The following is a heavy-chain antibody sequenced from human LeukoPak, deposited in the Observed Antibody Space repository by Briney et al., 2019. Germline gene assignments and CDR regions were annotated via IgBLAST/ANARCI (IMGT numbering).Heavy chain of an antibody. CDR1: GFTFSRYE. CDR3: AREGGSGNN. CDR2: ISRSGSTI. V-gene: IGHV3-48*03. D-gene: IGHD3-10*01. Sequence: PGGSLRLSCAPSGFTFSRYEMNWVRQAPGKGLEGVSYISRSGSTIYYADSVKGRFTISRDNAQNPLYLQMNSLRAEDTAVYYCAREGGSGNNWGQGTLVTVSS. J-gene: IGHJ4*02.